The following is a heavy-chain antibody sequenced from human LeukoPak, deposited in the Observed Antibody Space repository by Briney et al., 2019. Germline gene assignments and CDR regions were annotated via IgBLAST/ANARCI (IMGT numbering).Heavy chain of an antibody. J-gene: IGHJ4*02. CDR1: GFTFSSFA. D-gene: IGHD2-15*01. V-gene: IGHV3-23*01. CDR3: AKTPPRCSGGSCYGY. CDR2: ISGSGGRT. Sequence: GGSLRLSCAASGFTFSSFALSWVSQAPGKGLEWISGISGSGGRTDYADSVKGRFTISRDNSKNTLYLQMSSLRADDTALYYCAKTPPRCSGGSCYGYWGQGTLVTVSS.